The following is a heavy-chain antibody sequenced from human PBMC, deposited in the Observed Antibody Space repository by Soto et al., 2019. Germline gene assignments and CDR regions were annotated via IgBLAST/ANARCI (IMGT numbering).Heavy chain of an antibody. CDR3: ARAPMKHQFDY. CDR1: GGSFSGYY. J-gene: IGHJ4*02. CDR2: INHSGST. Sequence: SETLSLTCAVYGGSFSGYYWSWIRQPPGKGLEWIGEINHSGSTNYNPSLKSRVTISVDTSKNQFSLKLSSVTAADTAVYYCARAPMKHQFDYWGQGTLVNVSS. V-gene: IGHV4-34*01.